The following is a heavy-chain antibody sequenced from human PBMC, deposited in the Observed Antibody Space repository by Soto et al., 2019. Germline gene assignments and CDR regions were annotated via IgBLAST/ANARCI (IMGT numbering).Heavy chain of an antibody. D-gene: IGHD3-22*01. Sequence: PGESLKISCKGSGYSFTSYWIGWVRQMPGKGLGWMGIIYPGDSDTRYSPSFQGQVTISADKSISTAYLQWSSLKASDTAMYYCARSYDSSGYYWDYYYYGMDVWGQGTTVTVSS. CDR2: IYPGDSDT. J-gene: IGHJ6*02. CDR1: GYSFTSYW. V-gene: IGHV5-51*01. CDR3: ARSYDSSGYYWDYYYYGMDV.